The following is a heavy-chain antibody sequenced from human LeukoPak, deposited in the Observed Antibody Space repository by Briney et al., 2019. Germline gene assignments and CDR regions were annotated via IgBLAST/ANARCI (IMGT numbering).Heavy chain of an antibody. Sequence: GASVKVSCKASGFTFTGYYIHWVRQAPGQGLEWMGYINPHSGVTNSPQKFQGRVTMTTDTSITAVYMELSSLLSDDTAMYYCVREGNELLSKNFDYWGQGTLVTVSS. CDR2: INPHSGVT. D-gene: IGHD2-21*02. V-gene: IGHV1-2*02. J-gene: IGHJ4*02. CDR1: GFTFTGYY. CDR3: VREGNELLSKNFDY.